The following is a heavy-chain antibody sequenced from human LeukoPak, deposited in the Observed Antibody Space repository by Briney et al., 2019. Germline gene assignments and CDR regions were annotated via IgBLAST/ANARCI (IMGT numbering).Heavy chain of an antibody. D-gene: IGHD3-22*01. V-gene: IGHV3-7*01. J-gene: IGHJ4*02. CDR1: GFLYKLC. CDR3: ASNLTHDSGG. Sequence: GGSLRLSCALSGFLYKLCRELGLRQAPGKGLECVANIKPDGSERYYLDSVKGRSTVSRDIAKTSLYLQMNSRRVEDTDTYYFASNLTHDSGGWGQGTLVTVSS. CDR2: IKPDGSER.